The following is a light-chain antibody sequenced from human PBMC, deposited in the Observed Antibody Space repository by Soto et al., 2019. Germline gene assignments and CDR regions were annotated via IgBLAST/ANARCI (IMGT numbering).Light chain of an antibody. CDR1: PSVSSY. CDR3: QHRNIWPPT. Sequence: IVLTQSPATLSLSPGERATLSCRASPSVSSYLAWYQQKPCQAPRLLIYDASNIATGIPATFSGSGSGTDFTLTISSPMPEDFALYYCQHRNIWPPTLGQGTKVESK. J-gene: IGKJ1*01. V-gene: IGKV3-11*01. CDR2: DAS.